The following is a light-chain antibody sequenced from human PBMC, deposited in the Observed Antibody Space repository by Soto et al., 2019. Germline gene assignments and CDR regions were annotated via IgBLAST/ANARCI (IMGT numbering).Light chain of an antibody. CDR3: QQYNKWPPIT. V-gene: IGKV3-15*01. CDR2: DAS. Sequence: ELVLTQSPGTLSLSPGARATLSCRASQSVSSSYLAWYQQKPGQAPRLLISDASTRATGIPARFSGSGSGTEFTLTISSLQSEDFAVYYCQQYNKWPPITFGQGTRLEIK. J-gene: IGKJ5*01. CDR1: QSVSSSY.